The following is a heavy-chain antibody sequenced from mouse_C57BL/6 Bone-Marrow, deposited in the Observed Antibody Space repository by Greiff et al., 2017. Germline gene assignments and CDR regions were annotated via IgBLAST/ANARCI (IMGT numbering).Heavy chain of an antibody. J-gene: IGHJ3*01. V-gene: IGHV1-50*01. CDR2: IDPSDSYT. Sequence: QVQLQQPGAELVKPGASVKLSCKASGYTFTSYWMQWVKQRHGQGLEWIGEIDPSDSYTNYNQKFKGKATLTVDTSSRTGYMQLSSLTSEDSAVYYCARLPYYSVLAYCGQGTLVTVSA. CDR1: GYTFTSYW. CDR3: ARLPYYSVLAY. D-gene: IGHD1-1*01.